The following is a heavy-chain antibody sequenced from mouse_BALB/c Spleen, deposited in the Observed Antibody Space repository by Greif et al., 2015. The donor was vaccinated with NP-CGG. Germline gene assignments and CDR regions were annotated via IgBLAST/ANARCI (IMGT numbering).Heavy chain of an antibody. J-gene: IGHJ2*01. CDR2: ISSGGSYT. CDR1: GFTFSSYT. Sequence: EVKLMESGGGLVKPGGSLKLSCAASGFTFSSYTMSWVRQTPEKRLEWVATISSGGSYTHYPDSVKGRFTISRDNAKNTLYLQMSSLKSEDTAMYYCTRDGTTVVATPGTYYFDYWGQGTTLTVSS. CDR3: TRDGTTVVATPGTYYFDY. V-gene: IGHV5-6-4*01. D-gene: IGHD1-1*01.